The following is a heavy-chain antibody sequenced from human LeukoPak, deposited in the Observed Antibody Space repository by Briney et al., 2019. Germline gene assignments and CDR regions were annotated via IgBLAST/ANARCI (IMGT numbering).Heavy chain of an antibody. Sequence: PSETLSLTCTVSGGSISSYYWSWIRQPAGKGLEWIGRIYTSGSTNYNPSLKSRVTMSVDTSKNQFSLKLSSVTAADTAVYYCARDLSPYDILTGYYFLDASDIWGQGTMVTVSS. CDR1: GGSISSYY. CDR3: ARDLSPYDILTGYYFLDASDI. V-gene: IGHV4-4*07. CDR2: IYTSGST. J-gene: IGHJ3*02. D-gene: IGHD3-9*01.